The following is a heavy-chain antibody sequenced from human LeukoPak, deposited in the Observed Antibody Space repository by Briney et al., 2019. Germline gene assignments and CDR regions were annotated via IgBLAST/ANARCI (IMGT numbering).Heavy chain of an antibody. CDR1: GFTFSIYW. CDR3: TRVEKGFWSGFKMDV. D-gene: IGHD3-3*01. CDR2: INQNGSDK. J-gene: IGHJ6*04. V-gene: IGHV3-7*01. Sequence: GGSLRLSCAASGFTFSIYWMSWVRQAPGKGLEWVANINQNGSDKYYVGSVKGRFTISRDNAENSLYLQMNSLRVEDTAVYFCTRVEKGFWSGFKMDVWGKGTTVAVSS.